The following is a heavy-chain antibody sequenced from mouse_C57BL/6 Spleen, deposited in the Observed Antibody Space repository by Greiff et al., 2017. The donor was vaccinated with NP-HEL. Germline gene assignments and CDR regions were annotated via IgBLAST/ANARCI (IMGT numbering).Heavy chain of an antibody. CDR1: GEKGRREG. J-gene: IGHJ4*01. CDR3: ARCHGVTTRAMDY. D-gene: IGHD2-2*01. CDR2: RKNGKGET. V-gene: IGHV1-58*01. Sequence: KAGAERVRPGSSVKMSCKTSGEKGRREGRKGGKKRKGKGREGRGERKNGKGETEYNEKFKGKATLTSDTSSSTAYMQLSSQTSEDSAIYFCARCHGVTTRAMDYWGQGTSVTVSS.